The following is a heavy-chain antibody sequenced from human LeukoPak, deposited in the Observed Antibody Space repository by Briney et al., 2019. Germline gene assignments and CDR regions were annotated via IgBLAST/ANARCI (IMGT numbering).Heavy chain of an antibody. D-gene: IGHD6-19*01. CDR3: ARDSVADSSSWFDP. CDR2: ISSTSSTI. Sequence: GGSLRLSCAASGFTFSSFSMNWVRQAPGKGLEWVSYISSTSSTIYYADSVKGRFTISRDHAKNSLYLQMNSLRAEDTAVYYCARDSVADSSSWFDPWGQGTLVTVSS. CDR1: GFTFSSFS. J-gene: IGHJ5*02. V-gene: IGHV3-48*01.